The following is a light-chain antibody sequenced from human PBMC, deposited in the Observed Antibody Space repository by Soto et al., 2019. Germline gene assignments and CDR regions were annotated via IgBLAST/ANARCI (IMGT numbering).Light chain of an antibody. V-gene: IGKV1-5*01. CDR1: QSIDRW. CDR3: QHYNSYSEA. CDR2: HAS. Sequence: DIQLTQSPSTLPASVGDRVAITCRASQSIDRWLAWYQQKPGKAPKILIYHASSLETGVPSRFSGSGSGTECTLTISSLQPDDVATYYCQHYNSYSEAFGQGTKVDI. J-gene: IGKJ1*01.